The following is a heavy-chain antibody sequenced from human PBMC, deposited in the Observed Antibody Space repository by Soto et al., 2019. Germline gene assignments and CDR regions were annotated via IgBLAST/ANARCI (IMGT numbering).Heavy chain of an antibody. V-gene: IGHV1-69*12. D-gene: IGHD4-4*01. Sequence: QVLLVQSGAEVKKPGSSVKVSCKASGGTFSSYAISWVRQAPGQGLEWMGGLIPIFGTADYAQKFQGRVTITADESTSTAYMELSSLRSDDTAVYYCATHTVVTPGNYYSGMDVWGQGTTVTVSS. CDR1: GGTFSSYA. CDR3: ATHTVVTPGNYYSGMDV. CDR2: LIPIFGTA. J-gene: IGHJ6*02.